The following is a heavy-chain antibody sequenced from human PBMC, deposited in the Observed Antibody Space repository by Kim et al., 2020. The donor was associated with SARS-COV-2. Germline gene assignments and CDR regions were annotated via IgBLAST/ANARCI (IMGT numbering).Heavy chain of an antibody. CDR3: AHRRGFYYDKAY. CDR1: GFSLSTSGVG. D-gene: IGHD3-22*01. J-gene: IGHJ4*02. CDR2: IYWDDDK. V-gene: IGHV2-5*02. Sequence: SGPTLVKPTQTLTLTCTFSGFSLSTSGVGVGWIRQPPGKALEWLALIYWDDDKRYSPSLKSRLTITKDTSKNQVVLTMTNMDPVDTAAYYCAHRRGFYYDKAYWGQGTLVTISS.